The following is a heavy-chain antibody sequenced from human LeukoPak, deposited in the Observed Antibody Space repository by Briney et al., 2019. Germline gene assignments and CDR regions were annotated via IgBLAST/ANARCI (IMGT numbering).Heavy chain of an antibody. CDR3: ARGGVSSGWYGSYFDY. Sequence: ASVKVSCKASGYTFTSYGISWVRQAPGQGLEWMGWISAYNGNTNYAQKLQGRVTMTTDTSTSTAYMELRSMRSDDKAVYYCARGGVSSGWYGSYFDYWGQGTLVTVSS. D-gene: IGHD6-19*01. V-gene: IGHV1-18*01. CDR1: GYTFTSYG. J-gene: IGHJ4*02. CDR2: ISAYNGNT.